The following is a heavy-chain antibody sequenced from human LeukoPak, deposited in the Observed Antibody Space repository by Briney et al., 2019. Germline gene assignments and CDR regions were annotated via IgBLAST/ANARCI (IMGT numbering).Heavy chain of an antibody. V-gene: IGHV4-61*02. J-gene: IGHJ5*02. CDR2: IYSSGRT. D-gene: IGHD6-13*01. CDR1: GGSVSSAGYY. Sequence: PSQTLSLTCTVSGGSVSSAGYYWSWIRQPAGKGLEWIGRIYSSGRTDYNPSLKSRVTISVDTSKNQFSLKLSSVTAADTAVYYCARDLGYSRSNNWFDPWGQGTLVTVSS. CDR3: ARDLGYSRSNNWFDP.